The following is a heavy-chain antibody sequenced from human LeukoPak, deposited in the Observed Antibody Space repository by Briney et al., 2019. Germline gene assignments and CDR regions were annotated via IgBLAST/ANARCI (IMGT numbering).Heavy chain of an antibody. J-gene: IGHJ4*02. D-gene: IGHD3-10*01. CDR3: AKDIGGLVRGVIDY. CDR1: GFTFDDYA. V-gene: IGHV3-9*01. CDR2: ISWNSGSI. Sequence: PGGSLRLSCAASGFTFDDYAMHWVRQAPGKGLEWVSGISWNSGSIGYADSVMGRFTISRDNAKNSLYLQMNSLRAEDTALYYCAKDIGGLVRGVIDYWGQGTLVTVSS.